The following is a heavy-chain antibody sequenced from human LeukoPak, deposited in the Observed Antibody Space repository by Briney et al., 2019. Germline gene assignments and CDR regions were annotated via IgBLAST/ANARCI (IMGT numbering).Heavy chain of an antibody. CDR3: ARNRSEPLGNGGSFDS. V-gene: IGHV4-31*03. D-gene: IGHD3-16*01. J-gene: IGHJ4*02. CDR2: IYYSGST. Sequence: PSETLSLTCTVSGGSISSGGYYWSWIRQHPGKGLEWIGYIYYSGSTYYNPSLKSRVTISVDTSKRQFSLTLSSVTAADTAVYYCARNRSEPLGNGGSFDSWGQGTLVTVSS. CDR1: GGSISSGGYY.